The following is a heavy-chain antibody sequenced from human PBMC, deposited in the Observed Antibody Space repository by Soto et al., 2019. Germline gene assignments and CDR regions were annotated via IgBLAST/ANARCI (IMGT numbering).Heavy chain of an antibody. CDR3: AADSRQQLGLYYYYYGLDV. CDR2: IVVGSGNT. J-gene: IGHJ6*02. Sequence: SVKVSCKASGFTFTSSAVQWVRQARGQRLEWIGWIVVGSGNTNYAQKFQERVTITRDMSTSTAYMELSSLRSEDTAVYYCAADSRQQLGLYYYYYGLDVRGQGTTVTVSS. V-gene: IGHV1-58*01. D-gene: IGHD6-13*01. CDR1: GFTFTSSA.